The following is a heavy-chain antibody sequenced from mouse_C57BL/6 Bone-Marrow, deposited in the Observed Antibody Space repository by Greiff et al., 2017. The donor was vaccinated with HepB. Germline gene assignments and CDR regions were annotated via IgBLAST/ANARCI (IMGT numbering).Heavy chain of an antibody. CDR2: ISYDGSN. CDR3: ARGEYDY. D-gene: IGHD2-10*02. V-gene: IGHV3-6*01. Sequence: ESGPGLVKPSQSLSLTCSVTGYSITSGYYWNWIRQFPGNKLEWMGYISYDGSNNYNPSLKNRISITRDTSKNQFFLKLNSVTTEDTATYYCARGEYDYWGQGTLVTVSA. J-gene: IGHJ3*01. CDR1: GYSITSGYY.